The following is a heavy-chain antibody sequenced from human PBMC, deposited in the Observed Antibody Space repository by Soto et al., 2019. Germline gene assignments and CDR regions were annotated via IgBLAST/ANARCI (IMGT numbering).Heavy chain of an antibody. J-gene: IGHJ4*02. Sequence: QVQLQQWGAGLLKPSETLSLTCAVYGEPLSGYYWIWIRQPPGKGLEWIGESNHTGSTSYNPSLKSRVAMSIDTSKNQFSLRLNSMTAADTAVYYCARRFDYWGQGTLVTVSS. V-gene: IGHV4-34*01. CDR2: SNHTGST. CDR3: ARRFDY. CDR1: GEPLSGYY.